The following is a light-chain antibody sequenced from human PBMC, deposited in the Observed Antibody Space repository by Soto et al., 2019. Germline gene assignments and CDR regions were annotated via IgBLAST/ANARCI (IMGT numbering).Light chain of an antibody. CDR3: QHYNSYSEA. Sequence: DIQMTQSPSSVSASVGDRVTITCRASQGISSWLAWYQQKPGKAPKLLIYKASTLKSGVPSRFSGSGYGTEFTLTISSLQPDDFATYYCQHYNSYSEAFGQGTKVDIK. J-gene: IGKJ1*01. CDR1: QGISSW. CDR2: KAS. V-gene: IGKV1-5*03.